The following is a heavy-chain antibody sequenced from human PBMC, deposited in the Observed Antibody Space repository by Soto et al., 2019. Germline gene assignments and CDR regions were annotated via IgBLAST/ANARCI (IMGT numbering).Heavy chain of an antibody. CDR3: AKGSEIHRPFNY. V-gene: IGHV4-34*01. CDR1: GGSFSGYY. CDR2: INHSGST. D-gene: IGHD3-10*01. J-gene: IGHJ4*02. Sequence: SETLSLTCAVYGGSFSGYYWSWIRQPPGKGLEWIGEINHSGSTNYNPSLKSRVTMSVDTSGDQFSLKLSSVTAADTAVYYCAKGSEIHRPFNYWGQAILVPVSS.